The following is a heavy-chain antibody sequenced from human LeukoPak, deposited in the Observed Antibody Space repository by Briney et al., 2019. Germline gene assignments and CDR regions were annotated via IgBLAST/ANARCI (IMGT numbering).Heavy chain of an antibody. V-gene: IGHV1-46*01. CDR3: ARDDNLAKNTMIQGY. Sequence: ASVKVSCKASGYTFTSYYMHWVRQAPGQGLEWMGIINPSGGSTSYAQKFQGRVTMTRDASTSTVYMELSSLRSEDTAVYYCARDDNLAKNTMIQGYWGQGTLVTVPS. J-gene: IGHJ4*02. D-gene: IGHD3-22*01. CDR2: INPSGGST. CDR1: GYTFTSYY.